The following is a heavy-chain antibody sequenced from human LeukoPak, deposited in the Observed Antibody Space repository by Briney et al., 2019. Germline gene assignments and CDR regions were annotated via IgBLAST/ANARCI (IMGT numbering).Heavy chain of an antibody. D-gene: IGHD6-13*01. CDR2: IYYSGST. CDR3: ARSPHPPYWSSTWHLDY. Sequence: KASETLSLTCTVSGGSISTYYWSWIRQPPRKGLEWIGYIYYSGSTNYNPSLKSRVTISVDTSKNHFSLKLSSVTAADTAVYYCARSPHPPYWSSTWHLDYWGQGTLVTVSS. V-gene: IGHV4-59*01. CDR1: GGSISTYY. J-gene: IGHJ4*02.